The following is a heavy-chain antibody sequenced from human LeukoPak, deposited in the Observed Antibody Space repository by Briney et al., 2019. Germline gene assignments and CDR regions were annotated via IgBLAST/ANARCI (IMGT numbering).Heavy chain of an antibody. J-gene: IGHJ6*04. CDR2: IKQDGSGK. CDR1: GFTFSSYW. CDR3: ARESLYGMDV. V-gene: IGHV3-7*03. Sequence: GGSLRLSCVVSGFTFSSYWMSWVRQAPGKGLEWVANIKQDGSGKYYVDSVKGRFTISRDNARNSLYLQMNSLRAEDTAVYYCARESLYGMDVWGKGTTVTVSS.